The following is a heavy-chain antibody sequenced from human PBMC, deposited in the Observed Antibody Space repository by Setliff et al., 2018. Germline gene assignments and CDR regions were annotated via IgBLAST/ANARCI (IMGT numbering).Heavy chain of an antibody. CDR1: GGAFSNYG. J-gene: IGHJ3*02. D-gene: IGHD3-22*01. Sequence: ASVKVSCKASGGAFSNYGITWVRQAPGQGLEWMGGIIPIFGTTTYAQKFLGRVTITTDESSSTGYMELSSLRSEDTAVYFCARDLDYQYYYDSSGRDAFDIWGQGTMVTVSS. CDR3: ARDLDYQYYYDSSGRDAFDI. CDR2: IIPIFGTT. V-gene: IGHV1-69*05.